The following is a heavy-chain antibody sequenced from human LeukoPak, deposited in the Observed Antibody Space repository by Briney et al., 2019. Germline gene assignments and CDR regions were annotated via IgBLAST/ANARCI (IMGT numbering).Heavy chain of an antibody. CDR2: FDPEDGET. J-gene: IGHJ4*02. CDR3: ATRPIGQYDYFDY. Sequence: APVKVSCKVSGYTLTELSMHWVRQAPGKGLEWMGGFDPEDGETIYAQKFQGRVTMTEDTSTDTAYMELSSLRSEDTAVYYCATRPIGQYDYFDYWGQGTLVTVSS. CDR1: GYTLTELS. V-gene: IGHV1-24*01. D-gene: IGHD4-11*01.